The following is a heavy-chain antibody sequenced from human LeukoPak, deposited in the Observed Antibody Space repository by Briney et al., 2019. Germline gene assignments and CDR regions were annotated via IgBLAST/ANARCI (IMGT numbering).Heavy chain of an antibody. V-gene: IGHV3-48*02. CDR3: ARDRGTLDFWSGYYTGIRVAYFDY. CDR2: ISSSSSTI. CDR1: GFTFSSYS. J-gene: IGHJ4*02. D-gene: IGHD3-3*01. Sequence: PGGSLRLSCAASGFTFSSYSMNWVRQAPGKGLEWVSYISSSSSTIYYADSVKGRFTISRDNAKNSLYLQMNSLRDEDTAVYYCARDRGTLDFWSGYYTGIRVAYFDYWGQGTLVTVSS.